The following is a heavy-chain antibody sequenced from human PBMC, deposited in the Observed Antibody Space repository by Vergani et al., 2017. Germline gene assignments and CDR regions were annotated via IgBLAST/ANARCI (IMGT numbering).Heavy chain of an antibody. J-gene: IGHJ4*02. CDR2: ISAYNGNT. D-gene: IGHD6-6*01. Sequence: QVQLVQSGAEVKKPGASVKVSCKASGYTFTSYGISWVRQAPGQGLEWMGWISAYNGNTNYAQKLQGRVTITADKSTSTAYMELSSLRSEDTAVYYCASSIAARPDNFDYWGQGTLVTVSS. CDR1: GYTFTSYG. CDR3: ASSIAARPDNFDY. V-gene: IGHV1-18*01.